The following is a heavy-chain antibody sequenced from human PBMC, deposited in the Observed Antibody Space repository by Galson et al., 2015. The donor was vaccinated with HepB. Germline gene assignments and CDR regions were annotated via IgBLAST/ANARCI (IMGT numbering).Heavy chain of an antibody. CDR2: ISGSGGST. V-gene: IGHV3-23*01. CDR3: AKVGGYCSGGSCPPFDY. D-gene: IGHD2-15*01. CDR1: GFTFSNYV. J-gene: IGHJ4*02. Sequence: SLRLSCAASGFTFSNYVMSWVRQAPGKGLEWVSGISGSGGSTYYADSVKGRFIISRDNSKNTVYLQMNSLRAEDTAVFYCAKVGGYCSGGSCPPFDYWGQGTLVTVSS.